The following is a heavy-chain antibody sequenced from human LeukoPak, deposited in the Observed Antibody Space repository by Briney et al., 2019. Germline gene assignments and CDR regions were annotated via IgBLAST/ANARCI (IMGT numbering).Heavy chain of an antibody. CDR3: ATYYYDSGGFHFHH. D-gene: IGHD3-22*01. CDR2: ISSNGGRT. J-gene: IGHJ1*01. CDR1: GFTFSSYT. Sequence: GGSLRLSCAASGFTFSSYTMHWVRQAPGKGLECVSSISSNGGRTYYANSVKGRFTISRDNSRNTLYLQMGSLRAEDMAVYYCATYYYDSGGFHFHHWGQGTLVTVSS. V-gene: IGHV3-64*01.